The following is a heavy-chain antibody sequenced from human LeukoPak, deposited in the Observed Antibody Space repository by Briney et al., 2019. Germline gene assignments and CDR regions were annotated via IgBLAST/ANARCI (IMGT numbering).Heavy chain of an antibody. Sequence: GASVKVSCKASGYTFTSYGINWVRQAPGQGLEWMGWISTYNGNTNFAQKFQGRVTMTTDTSTSTAYMELSSLRSDDTAVYYCATATGSWIVGFHFDYWGQGTLVTVSS. J-gene: IGHJ4*02. V-gene: IGHV1-18*01. D-gene: IGHD3-22*01. CDR1: GYTFTSYG. CDR2: ISTYNGNT. CDR3: ATATGSWIVGFHFDY.